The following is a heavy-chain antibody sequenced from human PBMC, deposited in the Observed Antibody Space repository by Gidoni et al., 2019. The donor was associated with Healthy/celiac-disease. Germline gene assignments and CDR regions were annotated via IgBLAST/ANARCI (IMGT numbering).Heavy chain of an antibody. CDR1: GGSISSGDYY. V-gene: IGHV4-30-4*01. J-gene: IGHJ5*02. D-gene: IGHD5-18*01. Sequence: QVQLQESGPGLVKPSQTLSLTCTVSGGSISSGDYYWSWIRQPPGKGLEWIGYIYYSGSTYYNPSHKSRVTISVDTSKNQFSLKLSSVTAADTAVYYCARDLDTAMATGWFDPWGQGTLVTVSS. CDR2: IYYSGST. CDR3: ARDLDTAMATGWFDP.